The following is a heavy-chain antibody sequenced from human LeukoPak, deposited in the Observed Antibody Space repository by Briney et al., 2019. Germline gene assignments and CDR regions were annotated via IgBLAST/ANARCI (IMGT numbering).Heavy chain of an antibody. J-gene: IGHJ5*01. CDR2: MYHSGST. CDR1: GYCISNGYY. V-gene: IGHV4-38-2*02. CDR3: ARAPRQSSWYDS. D-gene: IGHD6-13*01. Sequence: PSETLSLTCSVSGYCISNGYYWGWIRQPPGKGLEWIGTMYHSGSTYYTPSLQSRVTISIDTSTNEVSLRLTSVTATDTAVYFCARAPRQSSWYDSWGQGTLVTVSS.